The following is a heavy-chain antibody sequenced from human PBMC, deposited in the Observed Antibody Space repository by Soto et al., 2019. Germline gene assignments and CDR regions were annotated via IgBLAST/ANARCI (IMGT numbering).Heavy chain of an antibody. V-gene: IGHV1-2*02. CDR2: INPNSGGT. Sequence: SSVKVSCNASGYTFTCYYMHWVRQAPGQGLEWMGWINPNSGGTNYEQKFQGRVTMTRDTSISTAYMELIRLRSDDTAVYSCARDPGIAARLDALDIWGQGTMVTV. CDR1: GYTFTCYY. D-gene: IGHD6-6*01. CDR3: ARDPGIAARLDALDI. J-gene: IGHJ3*02.